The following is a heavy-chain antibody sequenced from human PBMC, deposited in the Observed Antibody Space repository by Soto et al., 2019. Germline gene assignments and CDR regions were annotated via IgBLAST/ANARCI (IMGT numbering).Heavy chain of an antibody. CDR1: GYTFTSYY. D-gene: IGHD3-10*01. V-gene: IGHV1-46*03. CDR3: ARADYYGSGRTTFDY. J-gene: IGHJ4*02. CDR2: INPSGGST. Sequence: QVQLVQSGAEVKKPGASVKVSCKASGYTFTSYYMHWVRQAPGQGLEWMGIINPSGGSTSYAQKFQGRVTMTRDTSTSPVYMELSSLRSEDTAVYYCARADYYGSGRTTFDYWGQGTLVTVSS.